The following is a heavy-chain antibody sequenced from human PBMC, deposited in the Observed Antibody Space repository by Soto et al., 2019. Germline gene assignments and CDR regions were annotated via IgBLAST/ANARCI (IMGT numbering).Heavy chain of an antibody. CDR3: ASSDLGYCSSTSCYAGYFQH. V-gene: IGHV3-30*03. D-gene: IGHD2-2*01. CDR2: ISYDGSNK. J-gene: IGHJ1*01. CDR1: GFTFSRYG. Sequence: QVQLVESGGGVVQPGRSLRLSCAASGFTFSRYGMHWVRQAPGKGLEWVAVISYDGSNKYYADSVKGRFTISRDNSKNTLYLQMNSLRAEDTAVYYCASSDLGYCSSTSCYAGYFQHWGQGTLVTVSS.